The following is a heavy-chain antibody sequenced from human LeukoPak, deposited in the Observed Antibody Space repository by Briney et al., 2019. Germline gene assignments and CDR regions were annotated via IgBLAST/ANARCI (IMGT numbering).Heavy chain of an antibody. CDR2: ISWSSSDI. CDR3: ARDRLWEVGATPYFAY. CDR1: GFIFSSHP. J-gene: IGHJ4*02. D-gene: IGHD1-26*01. V-gene: IGHV3-21*04. Sequence: PGGSLRLSCAASGFIFSSHPMSWVRQAPGKGLEWVSSISWSSSDIYYTDSVRGRFTISRDNAKNSLYLQMNSLRAEDTAVYYCARDRLWEVGATPYFAYWGQGTLVTVSS.